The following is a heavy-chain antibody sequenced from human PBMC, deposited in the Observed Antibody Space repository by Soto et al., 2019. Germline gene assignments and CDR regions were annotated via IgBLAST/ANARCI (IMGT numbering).Heavy chain of an antibody. D-gene: IGHD3-22*01. Sequence: XGSLRLTCAASGFTFSTYNMSWVRQAPGKGLEWVSGITGSGGRTYFADSVKGRFTISRDNSKNTLYLQINSLRAEDTAVYYCATHAKHYYDSSNTGAFDIWGQGTMVTVSS. J-gene: IGHJ3*02. CDR3: ATHAKHYYDSSNTGAFDI. CDR1: GFTFSTYN. CDR2: ITGSGGRT. V-gene: IGHV3-23*01.